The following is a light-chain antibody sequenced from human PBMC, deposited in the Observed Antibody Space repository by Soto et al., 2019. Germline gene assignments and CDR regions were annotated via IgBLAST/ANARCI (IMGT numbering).Light chain of an antibody. CDR3: QQYNNWPQT. CDR1: QSISTN. V-gene: IGKV3-15*01. CDR2: DAS. J-gene: IGKJ1*01. Sequence: VVMTQSLATLSVSPGERATLSCRASQSISTNLAWFQQKTGQAPRLLIYDASTRATGIPARFSGSGSGTDFTLTISSLQSEDFAVYYCQQYNNWPQTFGQGTKVDIK.